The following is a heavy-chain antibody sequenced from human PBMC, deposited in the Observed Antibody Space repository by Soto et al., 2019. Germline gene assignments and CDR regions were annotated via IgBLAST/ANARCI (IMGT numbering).Heavy chain of an antibody. V-gene: IGHV1-69*13. CDR1: GGTFSSYA. D-gene: IGHD3-3*01. J-gene: IGHJ5*02. CDR3: ARRASRYYDFWSGYPWFDP. Sequence: GASVQVSCKASGGTFSSYAISWVPQAPRQGLEWMGGIIPIFGTANYAQKFQGRVTITADESTSTAYMELSSLRSEDTAVYYCARRASRYYDFWSGYPWFDPWGQGTLVTVSS. CDR2: IIPIFGTA.